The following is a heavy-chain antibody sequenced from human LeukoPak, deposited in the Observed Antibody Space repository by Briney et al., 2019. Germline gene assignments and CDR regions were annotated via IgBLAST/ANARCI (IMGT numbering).Heavy chain of an antibody. D-gene: IGHD3-22*01. J-gene: IGHJ4*02. V-gene: IGHV1-69*01. Sequence: SVKVSCKAPGGTFTNYAISWVRQAPGQGLEWMGGIIPIFGTANYAQKFQGRVTITADESTSTAYMELSSLRSEDTAVYYCARSADNYYYDSSGYYSLDYWGQGTLVTVSS. CDR3: ARSADNYYYDSSGYYSLDY. CDR1: GGTFTNYA. CDR2: IIPIFGTA.